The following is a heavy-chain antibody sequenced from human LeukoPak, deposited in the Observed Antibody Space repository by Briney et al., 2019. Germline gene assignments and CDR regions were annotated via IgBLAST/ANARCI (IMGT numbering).Heavy chain of an antibody. CDR3: ARVMGYYYDSSGYSHPKGAFDI. V-gene: IGHV4-4*09. J-gene: IGHJ3*02. CDR2: IYTSGST. CDR1: GGSISRYY. D-gene: IGHD3-22*01. Sequence: SETLSLTCTVSGGSISRYYWSWIRQPPGKGLEGIGYIYTSGSTNYNPSRKSRVTISVETSKNQLSLKLRYVTAADTAVYYCARVMGYYYDSSGYSHPKGAFDIWGQGTMVTVSS.